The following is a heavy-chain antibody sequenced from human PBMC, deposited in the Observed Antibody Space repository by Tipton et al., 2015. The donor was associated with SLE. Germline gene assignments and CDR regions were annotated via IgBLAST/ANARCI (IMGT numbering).Heavy chain of an antibody. CDR3: ARDYSFGHSDY. J-gene: IGHJ4*02. CDR1: GFAFNTYW. V-gene: IGHV3-7*01. CDR2: IKPDGSEK. D-gene: IGHD5-18*01. Sequence: SLRLSCAASGFAFNTYWMTWVRQAPGKGLEWVANIKPDGSEKHHVDSLKGRLTISRGNARSSLYLQMNTLRAEDTGVYYCARDYSFGHSDYWGQGTRVTVSS.